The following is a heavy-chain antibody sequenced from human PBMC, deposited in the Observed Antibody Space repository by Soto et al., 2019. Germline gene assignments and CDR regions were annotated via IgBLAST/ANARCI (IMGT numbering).Heavy chain of an antibody. CDR2: INGSGDTT. CDR3: AKDYGSGWSADY. D-gene: IGHD6-19*01. J-gene: IGHJ4*02. CDR1: GFTFSSYV. V-gene: IGHV3-23*01. Sequence: GRSLRLSCAASGFTFSSYVMSWGRQTPGKRLEWVSGINGSGDTTYYADSVKGRFTVTRDNSRNTVFLQMNSLRGDDTAVYYCAKDYGSGWSADYWGQGALVTL.